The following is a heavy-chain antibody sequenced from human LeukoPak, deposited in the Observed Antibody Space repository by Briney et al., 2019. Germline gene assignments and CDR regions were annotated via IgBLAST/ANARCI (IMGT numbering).Heavy chain of an antibody. J-gene: IGHJ4*02. D-gene: IGHD5-12*01. CDR2: IYYSGST. CDR3: ARQGYSAYEILDY. V-gene: IGHV4-59*08. CDR1: GGSISSYY. Sequence: SETLSLTRTVSGGSISSYYWSWIRQPPGKGLEWIGYIYYSGSTNYSPSLKSRVTISVDTSKNQFSLKLSSVTAADTAVYYCARQGYSAYEILDYWGQGTLVTVSS.